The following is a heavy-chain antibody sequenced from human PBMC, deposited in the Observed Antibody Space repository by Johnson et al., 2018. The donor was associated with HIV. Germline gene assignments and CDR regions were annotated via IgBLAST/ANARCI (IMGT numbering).Heavy chain of an antibody. Sequence: VQLVESGGGVVQPGRSLRLSCAASGFTFSAYGMHWVRQAPGQGLEWVAVIYSGGSTYYADSVRGRFLLSRDNYQNTVYLQMNSLRAEDTAVYYCATLGGTVTTRAIAQPHDAFYIWGQGTMVTVSS. D-gene: IGHD4-17*01. J-gene: IGHJ3*02. CDR2: IYSGGST. V-gene: IGHV3-NL1*01. CDR1: GFTFSAYG. CDR3: ATLGGTVTTRAIAQPHDAFYI.